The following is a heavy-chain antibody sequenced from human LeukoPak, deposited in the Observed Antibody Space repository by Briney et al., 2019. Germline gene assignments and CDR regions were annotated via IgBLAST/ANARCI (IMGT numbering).Heavy chain of an antibody. CDR3: ARGDSSGGVGSLNFDY. D-gene: IGHD6-19*01. V-gene: IGHV3-30*14. CDR2: ISLDGSYK. J-gene: IGHJ4*02. Sequence: PEGSLRLSCAASGYTFKSYTMHWVRQAPGKGLEWVALISLDGSYKFYADSVKGRFTISRDNSKNTLYLQMNSLRAEDTAVYYCARGDSSGGVGSLNFDYWGQGTLVTVSS. CDR1: GYTFKSYT.